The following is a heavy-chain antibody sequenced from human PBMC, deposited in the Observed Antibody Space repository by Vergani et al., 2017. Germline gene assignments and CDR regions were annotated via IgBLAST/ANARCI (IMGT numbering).Heavy chain of an antibody. J-gene: IGHJ4*02. D-gene: IGHD3-10*01. V-gene: IGHV4-61*02. CDR3: ARVGGCVRGSGSYNFDY. CDR2: IYSSGST. CDR1: GGSISSGSYY. Sequence: QVQLQESGPGLVKPLQTLSLTCSVSGGSISSGSYYWSWVRQPAGKGLEWVGRIYSSGSTNYNPSLKSRVTILVDQSKNQFSLKLSSVTPADTAVYYCARVGGCVRGSGSYNFDYWGQGTLVTVSS.